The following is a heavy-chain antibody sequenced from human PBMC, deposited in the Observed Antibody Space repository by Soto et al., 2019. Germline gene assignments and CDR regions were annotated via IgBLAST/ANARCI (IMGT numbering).Heavy chain of an antibody. CDR1: GYTFTTYG. Sequence: ASVKVSCKASGYTFTTYGISWVRQAPGQGLEWMGWISAYNGNTNYAQKLEGRVTMSTDTSTTTAYMELRSLRSDDTAVYYCTRDPDSDDAFAIWGQGTMVTVSS. CDR3: TRDPDSDDAFAI. V-gene: IGHV1-18*01. CDR2: ISAYNGNT. J-gene: IGHJ3*02. D-gene: IGHD3-10*01.